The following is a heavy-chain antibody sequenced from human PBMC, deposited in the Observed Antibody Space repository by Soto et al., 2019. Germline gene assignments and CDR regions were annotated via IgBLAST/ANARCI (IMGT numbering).Heavy chain of an antibody. CDR3: AKDRSSGWYYYGMDV. CDR1: GFTFISYA. CDR2: ISGSGGST. Sequence: LRLSCAASGFTFISYAMSWVRQAPGKGLEWVSAISGSGGSTYYADSVKGRFTISRDNSKNTLYLQMNSLRAEDTAVYYCAKDRSSGWYYYGMDVWGQGTTVTVSS. J-gene: IGHJ6*02. V-gene: IGHV3-23*01. D-gene: IGHD6-19*01.